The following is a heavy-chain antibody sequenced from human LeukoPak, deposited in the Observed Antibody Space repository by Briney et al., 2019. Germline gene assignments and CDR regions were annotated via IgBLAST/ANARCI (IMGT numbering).Heavy chain of an antibody. CDR1: GGSISSGGYY. J-gene: IGHJ4*02. V-gene: IGHV4-31*03. CDR2: IYYSGST. D-gene: IGHD5-12*01. CDR3: ARGNSGYDNHDY. Sequence: SETLSLTCTVSGGSISSGGYYWSWIRQHPGKGLEWIGYIYYSGSTYYNLSLKSRVTISVDTSKNQFSLKLSSVTAADTAVYYCARGNSGYDNHDYWGQGTLVTVSS.